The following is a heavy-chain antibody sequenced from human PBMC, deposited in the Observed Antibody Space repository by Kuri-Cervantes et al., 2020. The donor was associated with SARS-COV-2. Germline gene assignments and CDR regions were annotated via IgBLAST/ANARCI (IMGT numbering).Heavy chain of an antibody. CDR2: INSDGSST. J-gene: IGHJ4*02. Sequence: GESLKISCAPPRFTFSSYEMNWVRQAPGKGLVWVSRINSDGSSTSYADSVKGRFTISRDNAKNTLYLQMNSLRAEDTAVYYCARDSSPAHSAGPAAIGCWGQGTLVTVSS. D-gene: IGHD2-2*01. V-gene: IGHV3-74*01. CDR3: ARDSSPAHSAGPAAIGC. CDR1: RFTFSSYE.